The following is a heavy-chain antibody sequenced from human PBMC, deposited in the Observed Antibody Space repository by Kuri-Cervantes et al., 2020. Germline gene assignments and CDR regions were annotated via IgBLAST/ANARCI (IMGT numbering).Heavy chain of an antibody. V-gene: IGHV3-43*01. Sequence: GESLKISCAASGFTFDDYTMHWVRQAPGKGLEWVSLISWDGGSTYYADSVKGRFTISRDNSKNTLYLQMNSLRAEDTAVYYCARAGYSSSWYGYFDYWGQGTLVTVSS. J-gene: IGHJ4*02. D-gene: IGHD6-13*01. CDR1: GFTFDDYT. CDR2: ISWDGGST. CDR3: ARAGYSSSWYGYFDY.